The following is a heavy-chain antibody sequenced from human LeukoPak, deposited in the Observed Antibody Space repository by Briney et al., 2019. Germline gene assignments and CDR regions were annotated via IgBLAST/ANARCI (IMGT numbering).Heavy chain of an antibody. CDR2: INPSGGST. V-gene: IGHV1-46*01. D-gene: IGHD6-19*01. CDR3: ARDLLAVSHPPYYYYYGMDV. Sequence: GASVKVSCKASGYTFANYYMHWVRQAPGQGLEWMGVINPSGGSTSYAQKFQGRVTMTRDTSTSTAYMELSSLRSEDTAVYYCARDLLAVSHPPYYYYYGMDVWGKGTTVTVSS. J-gene: IGHJ6*04. CDR1: GYTFANYY.